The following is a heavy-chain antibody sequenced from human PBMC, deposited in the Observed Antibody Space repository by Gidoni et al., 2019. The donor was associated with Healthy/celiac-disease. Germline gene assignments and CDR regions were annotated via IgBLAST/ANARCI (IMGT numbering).Heavy chain of an antibody. J-gene: IGHJ5*02. D-gene: IGHD3-16*02. V-gene: IGHV1-69*01. Sequence: QVQLVQSGAEVKKPGSSVKVSCKASGGTFSSYAISWVRQAPGQGLEWMGGIIPIFGTANYAQKFQGRVKITADESTSTAYMELSSLRSEDTAVYYCASTMKTDMITFGGVIVIPEAGASWFDPWGQGTLVTVSS. CDR1: GGTFSSYA. CDR3: ASTMKTDMITFGGVIVIPEAGASWFDP. CDR2: IIPIFGTA.